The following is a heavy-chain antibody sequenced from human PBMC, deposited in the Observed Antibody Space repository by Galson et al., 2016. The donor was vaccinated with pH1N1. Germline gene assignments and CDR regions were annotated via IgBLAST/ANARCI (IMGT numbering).Heavy chain of an antibody. V-gene: IGHV3-30*03. CDR3: ARGLGLWFGELSDPTWDY. CDR1: GFMFSGYA. CDR2: TSRDGSNQ. Sequence: SLRLSCAASGFMFSGYAMHWVRQAPGKGLEWVAVTSRDGSNQYYGDSVKGRFTISRDNSKNSLYLQMNSLRAEDTAVYYCARGLGLWFGELSDPTWDYWGQGTLVTVSS. J-gene: IGHJ4*02. D-gene: IGHD3-10*01.